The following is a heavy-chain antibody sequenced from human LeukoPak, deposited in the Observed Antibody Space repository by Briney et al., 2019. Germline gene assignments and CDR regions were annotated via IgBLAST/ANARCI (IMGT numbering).Heavy chain of an antibody. CDR2: ISGRSGNT. V-gene: IGHV3-23*01. D-gene: IGHD2-2*01. CDR3: AKGVVPAAHYFDY. Sequence: GGSLRLFCAASGFTFSSYAMSWVRQAPGKGLEWVSAISGRSGNTYYADSMKGRFTISRDDSKNTLYLQMNSLRAEDTAVYYCAKGVVPAAHYFDYWGQGTLVTVSS. J-gene: IGHJ4*02. CDR1: GFTFSSYA.